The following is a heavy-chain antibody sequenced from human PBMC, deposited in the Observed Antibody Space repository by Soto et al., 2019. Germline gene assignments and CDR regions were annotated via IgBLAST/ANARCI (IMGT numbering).Heavy chain of an antibody. J-gene: IGHJ4*02. CDR1: GFTFSSYA. V-gene: IGHV3-23*01. CDR2: ISGSGGST. CDR3: AKDRGLIWDNYFFD. D-gene: IGHD3-16*01. Sequence: PGRSLRLSCAASGFTFSSYAMSWVRQAPGKGLEWVSAISGSGGSTYYADSVKGRFTISRDNSKNTLYLQMNSLRAEDTAVYYCAKDRGLIWDNYFFDWGQGTLVTVSS.